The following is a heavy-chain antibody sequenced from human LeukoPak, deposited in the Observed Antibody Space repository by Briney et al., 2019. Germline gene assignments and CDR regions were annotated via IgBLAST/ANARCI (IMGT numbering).Heavy chain of an antibody. CDR1: GDSMSSTKW. D-gene: IGHD1-1*01. CDR2: IYHSGST. V-gene: IGHV4-4*02. J-gene: IGHJ4*02. CDR3: ATSTIVNEYCFTS. Sequence: SETLSLTCAVSGDSMSSTKWWSWVRQPPGKGLERIGEIYHSGSTNYSPSLKSRITISVDRSKNQVSLHLNSVTAADTAVYYCATSTIVNEYCFTSWAQGTLVTVSS.